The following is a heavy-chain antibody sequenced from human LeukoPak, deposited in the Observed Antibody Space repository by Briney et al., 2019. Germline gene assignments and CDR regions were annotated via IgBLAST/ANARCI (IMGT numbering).Heavy chain of an antibody. J-gene: IGHJ6*02. CDR1: GFTFSSYG. D-gene: IGHD3-10*01. V-gene: IGHV3-33*01. Sequence: QPGGSLRLPCAASGFTFSSYGVHWVRQAPGKGLEWVAVIWYDGSNKYYADSVKGRFTISRDNSKNTLYLQMNSLRAEDTAVYYCASRVYYGSGSLCMDVWGQGTTVTVSS. CDR3: ASRVYYGSGSLCMDV. CDR2: IWYDGSNK.